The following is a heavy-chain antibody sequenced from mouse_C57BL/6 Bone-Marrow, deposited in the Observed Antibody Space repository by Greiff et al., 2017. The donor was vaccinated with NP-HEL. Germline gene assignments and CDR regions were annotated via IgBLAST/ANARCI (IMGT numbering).Heavy chain of an antibody. D-gene: IGHD1-1*01. CDR3: ARKGGSSHWYFDV. Sequence: QVQLQQSGAELARPGASVKMSCKASGYTFTSYTMHWVKQRPGQGLEWIGYINPSSGYTKYNQKFKDKATLTADKSSSTAYMKQRSLTSEDSAVYYCARKGGSSHWYFDVWGTGTTVTVSS. CDR1: GYTFTSYT. CDR2: INPSSGYT. J-gene: IGHJ1*03. V-gene: IGHV1-4*01.